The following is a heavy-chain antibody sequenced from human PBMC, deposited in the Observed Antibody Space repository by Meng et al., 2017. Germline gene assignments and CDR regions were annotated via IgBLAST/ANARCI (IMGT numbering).Heavy chain of an antibody. CDR1: GFTSSDHY. J-gene: IGHJ6*02. CDR3: ARDQHLSVGAGYYGLDV. CDR2: ISRSGSYI. D-gene: IGHD3-16*01. V-gene: IGHV3-11*01. Sequence: GGSLRPSCAASGFTSSDHYMSWTRQASGKGLAWVSYISRSGSYIYYADSVKGRFTISRDNAKNSVYLQMNSLRVDDTAVYYCARDQHLSVGAGYYGLDVWGQGTTVIVSS.